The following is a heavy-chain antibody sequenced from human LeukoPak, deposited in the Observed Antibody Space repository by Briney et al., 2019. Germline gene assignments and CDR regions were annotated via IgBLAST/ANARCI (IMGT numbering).Heavy chain of an antibody. Sequence: PGGSLRLSCAASGFTFSSYAMHWVRQAPGKGLEWVAVISYDGSNKYYADSVKGRFTISRDNSKNTLYLQMNSLRAEDTAVYYCARDYGDYEPRYGMDVWGQGTTVTVSS. J-gene: IGHJ6*02. D-gene: IGHD4-17*01. CDR3: ARDYGDYEPRYGMDV. V-gene: IGHV3-30-3*01. CDR1: GFTFSSYA. CDR2: ISYDGSNK.